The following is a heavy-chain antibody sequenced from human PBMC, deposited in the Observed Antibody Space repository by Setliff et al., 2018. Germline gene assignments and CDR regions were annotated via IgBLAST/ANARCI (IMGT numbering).Heavy chain of an antibody. V-gene: IGHV4-34*01. D-gene: IGHD2-8*02. CDR3: ARQIRPGIALTGGLDY. J-gene: IGHJ4*02. Sequence: SETLSLTCAVYGGSFRGFYWTWTRQPPGKGLEWIGEINHSGSSVYNPSLESRVSISVDTSKNQISLNLNSVTVADMAVYYCARQIRPGIALTGGLDYWGQGALVTVSS. CDR2: INHSGSS. CDR1: GGSFRGFY.